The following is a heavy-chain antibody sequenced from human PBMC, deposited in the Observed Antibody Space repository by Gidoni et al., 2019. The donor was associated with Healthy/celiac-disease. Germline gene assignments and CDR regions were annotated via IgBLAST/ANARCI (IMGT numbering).Heavy chain of an antibody. J-gene: IGHJ4*02. Sequence: QVQLVESGGGVVQPGRSLRISGAPSGFTFSSYGMHWVRLAPGKGLEWVAVIWYDGSNKYYADSGKGRFTISRDNSKNTLYLQMNSLRAEDTAVYYCARDSSNQDTAMVTGLAFWGQGTLVTVSS. V-gene: IGHV3-33*01. CDR3: ARDSSNQDTAMVTGLAF. CDR1: GFTFSSYG. CDR2: IWYDGSNK. D-gene: IGHD5-18*01.